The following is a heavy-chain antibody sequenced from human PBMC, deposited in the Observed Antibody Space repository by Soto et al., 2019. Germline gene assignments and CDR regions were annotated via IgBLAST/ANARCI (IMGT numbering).Heavy chain of an antibody. D-gene: IGHD2-2*01. CDR2: IYYSVST. CDR1: GGSISSYY. Sequence: SETLSLTCTVSGGSISSYYWSWIRQPPGKGLEWIGYIYYSVSTNYNPSLKSRVTISVDTSKNQFSLKLSSVTAADTAFYYCARGGSTSSRSGNWFDPWGQGTLVTVSS. V-gene: IGHV4-59*01. CDR3: ARGGSTSSRSGNWFDP. J-gene: IGHJ5*02.